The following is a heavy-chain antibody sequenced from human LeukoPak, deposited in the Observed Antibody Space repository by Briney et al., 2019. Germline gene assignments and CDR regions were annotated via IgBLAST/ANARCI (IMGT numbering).Heavy chain of an antibody. D-gene: IGHD1-14*01. J-gene: IGHJ4*03. CDR1: GGSVSSYH. CDR3: ARHGTMSSERFFDN. V-gene: IGHV4-59*08. CDR2: IHNSGRT. Sequence: SETVPLPCSVSGGSVSSYHWSWIRQSPGKGLEWIGYIHNSGRTNYNPSLKSRVTGFFDTSKNQVSLRLSSVTAADTAVYYCARHGTMSSERFFDNSGHGALVTVSS.